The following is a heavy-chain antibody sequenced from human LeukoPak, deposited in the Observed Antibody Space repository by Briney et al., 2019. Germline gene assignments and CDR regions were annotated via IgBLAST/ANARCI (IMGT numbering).Heavy chain of an antibody. CDR3: AKRGSGWYLDY. CDR1: GFTFSNYG. CDR2: VSGGGSST. D-gene: IGHD6-19*01. Sequence: GGSLRLSCAASGFTFSNYGMTWVRQAPGKGLEWVSVVSGGGSSTYYADSVKGRFIIPRDNSENTLYLQMNSLRAEDTAIYYCAKRGSGWYLDYWGQGTLVTVSS. V-gene: IGHV3-23*01. J-gene: IGHJ4*02.